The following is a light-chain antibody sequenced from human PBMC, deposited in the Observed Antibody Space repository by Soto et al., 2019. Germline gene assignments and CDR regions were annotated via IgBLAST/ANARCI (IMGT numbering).Light chain of an antibody. J-gene: IGKJ1*01. Sequence: EIVLTQSPATLSLSPGERATLYCRASQSVSSYLAWYQQTPGQTPRLLIYAASSRATGIPDRFSGSGSGTDFSLTISRLEAEDFAVYDCQQYGSSPRTFGQGTKVDI. V-gene: IGKV3-20*01. CDR2: AAS. CDR3: QQYGSSPRT. CDR1: QSVSSY.